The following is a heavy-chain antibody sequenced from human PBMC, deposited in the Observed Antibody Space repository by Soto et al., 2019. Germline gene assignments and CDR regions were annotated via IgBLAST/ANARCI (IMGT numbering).Heavy chain of an antibody. Sequence: QVHLVQSGAEVKKPGASVKVSCKTSGYTFTTYGIRWVRKAPGQGLEWMGWISAYNGNTNYAQKLQGRVTMTTDTSTSTAYMELRSLRSDDTAVDYCARDVYSYGYYAMDVWGQGTTVTVSS. D-gene: IGHD5-18*01. CDR2: ISAYNGNT. J-gene: IGHJ6*02. CDR1: GYTFTTYG. CDR3: ARDVYSYGYYAMDV. V-gene: IGHV1-18*04.